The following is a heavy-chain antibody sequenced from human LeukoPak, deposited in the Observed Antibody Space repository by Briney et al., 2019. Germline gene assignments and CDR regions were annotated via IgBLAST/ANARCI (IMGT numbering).Heavy chain of an antibody. Sequence: PGGSLRLSCAASGFTLSSYAMSWVRQAPGKGLEWVSAISGSGGSTYYADSVKGRFTISRDNSKNTLYLQMNSLRAVDTAVYYCAKGNSSSWYAPLDYWGQGTLVTVSS. CDR3: AKGNSSSWYAPLDY. D-gene: IGHD6-13*01. J-gene: IGHJ4*02. V-gene: IGHV3-23*01. CDR1: GFTLSSYA. CDR2: ISGSGGST.